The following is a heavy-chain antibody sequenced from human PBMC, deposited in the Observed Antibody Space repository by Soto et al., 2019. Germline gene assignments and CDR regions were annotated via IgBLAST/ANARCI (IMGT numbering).Heavy chain of an antibody. CDR2: IKQDGSEK. J-gene: IGHJ3*02. CDR3: ARDGYCSGGSCYSISASDAFDI. D-gene: IGHD2-15*01. Sequence: GGSLRLSCAASGFTFSSYWMSWVRQAPGKGLEWVANIKQDGSEKYYVDSVKGRFTISRDNAKNSLYLQMNSLRAEDTAVYYCARDGYCSGGSCYSISASDAFDIWGQGTMVTVS. CDR1: GFTFSSYW. V-gene: IGHV3-7*01.